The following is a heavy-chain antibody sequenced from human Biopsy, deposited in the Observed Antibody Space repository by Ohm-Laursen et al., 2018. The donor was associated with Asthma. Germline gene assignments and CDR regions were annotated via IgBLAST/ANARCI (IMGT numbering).Heavy chain of an antibody. Sequence: SLRLSCAASGFTFSSYGMHWVRQAPGKGLEGGAVIWYVGGNKYYADSVKGRFIISRDNSKNTLYLQMNSLRAEDTAVYYCARDIVATMIGYYYYGMDVWGQGTTVTVSS. J-gene: IGHJ6*02. D-gene: IGHD5-12*01. CDR2: IWYVGGNK. V-gene: IGHV3-33*01. CDR3: ARDIVATMIGYYYYGMDV. CDR1: GFTFSSYG.